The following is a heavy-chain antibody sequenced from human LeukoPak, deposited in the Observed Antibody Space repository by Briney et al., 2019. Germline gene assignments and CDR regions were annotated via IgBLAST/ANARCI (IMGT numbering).Heavy chain of an antibody. CDR1: GFTLSNYD. CDR3: ARADCSSSTCYLRRSWFDP. J-gene: IGHJ5*02. V-gene: IGHV3-21*01. CDR2: ISTSSRYI. Sequence: GGSLRLSCAASGFTLSNYDMNWVRQAPGKGLEWVSSISTSSRYIYYKDSVRGGFTISRDDAKSSLYLEMNSLRAEDTAVYYCARADCSSSTCYLRRSWFDPWGQGTLVTVSS. D-gene: IGHD2-2*01.